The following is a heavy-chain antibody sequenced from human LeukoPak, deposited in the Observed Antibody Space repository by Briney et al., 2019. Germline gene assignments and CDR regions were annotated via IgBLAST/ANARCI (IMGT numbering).Heavy chain of an antibody. D-gene: IGHD2-2*01. CDR2: IIPIFGTA. CDR3: ASSQLSDRYYYYIEG. CDR1: GGTFSSYA. V-gene: IGHV1-69*01. Sequence: SVNLSPKASGGTFSSYAITWVRQAPGQGLEWMGGIIPIFGTANYAQKFQGRVTITAEESTRTAYMELSSPRSEDTAVYYCASSQLSDRYYYYIEGWGQRTTVTVSS. J-gene: IGHJ6*03.